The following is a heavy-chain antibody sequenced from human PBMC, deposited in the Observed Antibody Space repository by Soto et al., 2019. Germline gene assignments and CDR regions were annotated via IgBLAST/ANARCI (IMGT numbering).Heavy chain of an antibody. Sequence: SETLSLTCAFYVVSFSGYYWSCIRHPPGKWLEWIGEINHSGSTNYNPSLKSRVTISVDTSKNQFSLKLSSVTAADTAVYYCTYSISWYNSYYGMDVWGQGTTVIVSS. CDR3: TYSISWYNSYYGMDV. CDR1: VVSFSGYY. CDR2: INHSGST. D-gene: IGHD6-13*01. J-gene: IGHJ6*01. V-gene: IGHV4-34*01.